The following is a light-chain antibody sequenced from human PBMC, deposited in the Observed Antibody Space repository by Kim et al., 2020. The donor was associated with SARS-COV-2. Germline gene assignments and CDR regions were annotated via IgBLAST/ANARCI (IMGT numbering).Light chain of an antibody. J-gene: IGLJ2*01. CDR2: GQN. CDR1: SSNIGSYT. CDR3: AAWDDSLNGVV. V-gene: IGLV1-44*01. Sequence: ELTQPPSASGTPGQRVTISCSGSSSNIGSYTVSWYQQLPGMAPKLRIYGQNQRPSGVPDRISGSKSGTSASLAISGLQSEDEADYYCAAWDDSLNGVVFGGGTQLTVL.